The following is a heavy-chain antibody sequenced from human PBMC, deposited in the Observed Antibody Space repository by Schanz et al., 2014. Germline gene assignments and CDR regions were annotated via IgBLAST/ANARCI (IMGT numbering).Heavy chain of an antibody. CDR2: LSFDSRHI. CDR3: VRDTDYHFDY. V-gene: IGHV3-21*06. Sequence: EVQLVESGGGLVQPGGSLRLSCAASGFTFSSYSMNWVRQSPGKGLEWVAFLSFDSRHIYYADSVKGRFTISRDNAKSSLHLQMNSLRADDTAVYYCVRDTDYHFDYWGQGTLVTVSS. J-gene: IGHJ4*02. D-gene: IGHD4-17*01. CDR1: GFTFSSYS.